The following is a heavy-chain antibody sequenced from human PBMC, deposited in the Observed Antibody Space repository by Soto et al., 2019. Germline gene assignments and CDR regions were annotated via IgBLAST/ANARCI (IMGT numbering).Heavy chain of an antibody. CDR3: ARDYSSSSPFDY. D-gene: IGHD6-6*01. V-gene: IGHV1-46*03. CDR1: GYIFTSYY. Sequence: QVQLVQSGAEVKKPGASVTVSCKASGYIFTSYYMHWVRQAPGQGLEWMGIIKPSGGSTTYAQKFQGRVTMTRDTSTSTVYMELSSLKSEDTAVYYCARDYSSSSPFDYWGQGNLVTVSS. J-gene: IGHJ4*02. CDR2: IKPSGGST.